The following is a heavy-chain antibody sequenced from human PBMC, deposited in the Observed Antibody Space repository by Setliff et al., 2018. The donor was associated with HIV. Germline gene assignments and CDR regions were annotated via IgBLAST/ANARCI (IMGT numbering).Heavy chain of an antibody. Sequence: SETLSLTCTVSGGSISTYYWSWIRQPPGKGLEWIGSIYYTGSTSYNPSLTSRVSISVDTSTSQFSLKLISVTAADTAVYYCARHPLSRRRRTTVTTVGAFDIWGQGTKVTVSS. CDR3: ARHPLSRRRRTTVTTVGAFDI. CDR1: GGSISTYY. V-gene: IGHV4-59*05. J-gene: IGHJ3*02. CDR2: IYYTGST. D-gene: IGHD4-17*01.